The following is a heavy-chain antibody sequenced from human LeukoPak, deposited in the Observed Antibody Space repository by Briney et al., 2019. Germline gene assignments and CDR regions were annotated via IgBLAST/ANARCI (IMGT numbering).Heavy chain of an antibody. CDR1: GGTFSSYA. CDR2: IIPIFGTP. Sequence: SVKVSCKASGGTFSSYAITWVRQAPGQGLEYMGGIIPIFGTPNYAQKFQGRVTITADESTSTAYMELSSLRSEDTAVYYCAADHWYYYDSSGYGWGQGTLVTVSS. D-gene: IGHD3-22*01. J-gene: IGHJ4*02. CDR3: AADHWYYYDSSGYG. V-gene: IGHV1-69*13.